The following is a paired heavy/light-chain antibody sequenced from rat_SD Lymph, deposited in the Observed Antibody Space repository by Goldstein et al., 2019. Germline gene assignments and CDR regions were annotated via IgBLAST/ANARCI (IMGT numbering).Light chain of an antibody. Sequence: AIVLNQSPSSIIASQGEKVTITCRASSSISSNYLHWYQQKPGAFPKLVIYSTSYRASGVPSRFSGSGSGTSYSFTISRVEAEDVATYYCQQGSSNPFTFGSGTKLEIK. J-gene: IGKJ4*01. CDR3: QQGSSNPFT. V-gene: IGKV4S21*01. CDR2: STS. CDR1: SSISSNY.
Heavy chain of an antibody. J-gene: IGHJ3*01. V-gene: IGHV5-34*01. Sequence: EVQLVESGGGLVQPGRSLKLSCLASGFTFSNYGMNWIRQAPGKGLEWVASISSSSSYIYYADTVKGRFTISRDNAKNTLYLQMTSLRSEDTALYYCARPFNYGGYSPFAYWGQGTLVTVSS. CDR1: GFTFSNYG. D-gene: IGHD1-11*01. CDR2: ISSSSSYI. CDR3: ARPFNYGGYSPFAY.